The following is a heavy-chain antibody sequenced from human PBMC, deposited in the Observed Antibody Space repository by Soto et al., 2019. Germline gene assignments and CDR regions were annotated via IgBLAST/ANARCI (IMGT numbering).Heavy chain of an antibody. V-gene: IGHV1-69*13. CDR3: ARALEEYYYDSSGYYSAH. CDR1: GGAFSSYA. CDR2: IIPIFGTA. Sequence: PVKVSCKACGGAFSSYAISWVRQAPGKGLEWMGGIIPIFGTANYAQKFQGRVTITADESTSTAYMELSSLRSEDTAVYYCARALEEYYYDSSGYYSAHWGQGTLVTSP. D-gene: IGHD3-22*01. J-gene: IGHJ4*02.